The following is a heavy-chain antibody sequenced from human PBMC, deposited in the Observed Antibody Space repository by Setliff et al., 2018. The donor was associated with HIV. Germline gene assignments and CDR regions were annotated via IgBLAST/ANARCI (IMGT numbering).Heavy chain of an antibody. CDR1: GGSISSYYW. D-gene: IGHD1-26*01. CDR3: ARMISYSPYFDY. J-gene: IGHJ4*02. Sequence: TLSLTCTVSGGSISSYYWSWIRQPPGKALEWLARIDWDDDKYYSTSLKTRLTISKDTSKNQVVLKMTNMDPVDTATYYCARMISYSPYFDYWGQGTLVTVSS. CDR2: IDWDDDK. V-gene: IGHV2-70*11.